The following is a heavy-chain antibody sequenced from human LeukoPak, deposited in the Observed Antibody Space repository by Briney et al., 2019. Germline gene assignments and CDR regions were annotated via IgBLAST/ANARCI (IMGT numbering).Heavy chain of an antibody. CDR2: INTNTGNP. CDR3: ARNFGGWINYYYYMDV. CDR1: GYTFTSYA. Sequence: ASVKVSCKASGYTFTSYAMNWVRQAPGQGLEWMGWINTNTGNPTYAQGFTGRFVFSLDTSVSTAYLQISSLKAEDTAVYYCARNFGGWINYYYYMDVWGKGTTVTVSS. J-gene: IGHJ6*03. V-gene: IGHV7-4-1*02. D-gene: IGHD6-19*01.